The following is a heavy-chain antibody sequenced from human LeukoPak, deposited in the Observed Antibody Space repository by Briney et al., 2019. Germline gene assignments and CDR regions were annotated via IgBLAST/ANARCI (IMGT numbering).Heavy chain of an antibody. V-gene: IGHV1-18*01. J-gene: IGHJ6*02. CDR2: XSXYNGNT. D-gene: IGHD1-14*01. Sequence: XWVRQAPGXGXEXMGWXSXYNGNTNYAQKLQGRVTMTTDTSTSTAYMELRSLRSDDTAVYYCARDPGRTPVYYYYGMDVWGQGTTVTVSS. CDR3: ARDPGRTPVYYYYGMDV.